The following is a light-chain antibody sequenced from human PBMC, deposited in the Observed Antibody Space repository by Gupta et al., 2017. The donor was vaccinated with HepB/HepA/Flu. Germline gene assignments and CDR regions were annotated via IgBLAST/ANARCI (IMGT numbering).Light chain of an antibody. CDR2: HVS. V-gene: IGLV2-11*01. Sequence: QSAPTQPRSVSGSPGQSVTLSCTGTSSDVGTYDSVSWYQQHPGKAPKLIIYHVSERPSGVPNRFSGSKSGNTASLTISGLQAEDEADYFCCSYAGSDTNVFGTGTKVTVL. J-gene: IGLJ1*01. CDR3: CSYAGSDTNV. CDR1: SSDVGTYDS.